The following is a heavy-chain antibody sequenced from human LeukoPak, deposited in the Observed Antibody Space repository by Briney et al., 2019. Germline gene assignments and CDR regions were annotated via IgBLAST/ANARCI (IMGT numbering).Heavy chain of an antibody. V-gene: IGHV4-59*01. J-gene: IGHJ4*02. CDR3: ARFLKWGYSKGFDY. D-gene: IGHD4-11*01. CDR1: GGSISSYY. Sequence: SETLSLTCTVSGGSISSYYWSWIRQPPGKGLEWIGYIYYSGSTNYNPSLKSRVTISVDTSKNQFSLKLSSVTAADTAVYYCARFLKWGYSKGFDYWGQGTLVTVSS. CDR2: IYYSGST.